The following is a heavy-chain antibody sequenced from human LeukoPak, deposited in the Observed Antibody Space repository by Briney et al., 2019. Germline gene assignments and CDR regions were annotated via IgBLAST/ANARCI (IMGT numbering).Heavy chain of an antibody. CDR2: FDPEDGET. Sequence: ASVKVSCKVSGYTLTELSTHWVRQAPGKGLEWMGGFDPEDGETIYAQKFQGRVTMTEDTSTDTAYMELSSLRSEDTAVYYCATGGATTDDAFDIWGQGTMVTVSS. J-gene: IGHJ3*02. CDR3: ATGGATTDDAFDI. D-gene: IGHD1-26*01. V-gene: IGHV1-24*01. CDR1: GYTLTELS.